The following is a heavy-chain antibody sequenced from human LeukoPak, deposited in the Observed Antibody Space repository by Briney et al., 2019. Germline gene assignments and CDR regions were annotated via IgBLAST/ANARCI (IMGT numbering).Heavy chain of an antibody. V-gene: IGHV1-18*01. Sequence: GASVKVSCKASGYTFTTYGISWVRQAPGQGLEWMGWISAYNGNTNYAQKLQGRVTMTTDTSTSTAYMELRSLRSDDTAVYYCATGIVVVPAATEDNWNYDYWGQGTLVTVSS. CDR1: GYTFTTYG. D-gene: IGHD2-2*01. CDR3: ATGIVVVPAATEDNWNYDY. J-gene: IGHJ4*02. CDR2: ISAYNGNT.